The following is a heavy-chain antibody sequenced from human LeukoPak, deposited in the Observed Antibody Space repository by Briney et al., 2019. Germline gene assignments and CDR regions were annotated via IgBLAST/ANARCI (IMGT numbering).Heavy chain of an antibody. V-gene: IGHV4-61*08. J-gene: IGHJ3*02. CDR1: GGSISSGGYY. CDR3: ARIGSPGAFDI. CDR2: IYYSGST. Sequence: SETLSLTCTVSGGSISSGGYYWSWIRQHPGKGLEWIGHIYYSGSTNYNPSLKSRVTISVDTSKNQFSLKLSSVTAADTAVYYCARIGSPGAFDIWGQGTMVTVSS.